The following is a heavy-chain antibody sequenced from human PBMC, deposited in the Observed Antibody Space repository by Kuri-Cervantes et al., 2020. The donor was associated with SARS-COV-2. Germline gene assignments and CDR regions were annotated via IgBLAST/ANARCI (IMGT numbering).Heavy chain of an antibody. CDR3: ARLGRYDFWSGYPSRPQCYYYYGMDV. CDR1: GGSISSYY. D-gene: IGHD3-3*01. Sequence: GSLRLSCTASGGSISSYYWSWIRQPPGKRLEWIGYINYSGSTNYNPSLKMRVTISVDTSKNQFSLKLSSVTAAYSAVDYCARLGRYDFWSGYPSRPQCYYYYGMDVWGQGTTVTVSS. CDR2: INYSGST. V-gene: IGHV4-59*01. J-gene: IGHJ6*02.